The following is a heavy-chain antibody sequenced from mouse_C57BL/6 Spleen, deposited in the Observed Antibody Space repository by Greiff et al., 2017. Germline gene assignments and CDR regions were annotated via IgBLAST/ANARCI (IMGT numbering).Heavy chain of an antibody. V-gene: IGHV5-17*01. Sequence: EVMLVESGGGLVKPGGSLKLSCAASGFTFSDYGMHWVRQAPEKGLEWVAYISSGSSTIYYADTVKGRFTISRDNAKNTLFLQMTSLRSEDTAMYYCARTTAHYYAMDYWGQGTSVTVSS. CDR3: ARTTAHYYAMDY. CDR2: ISSGSSTI. CDR1: GFTFSDYG. J-gene: IGHJ4*01. D-gene: IGHD1-2*01.